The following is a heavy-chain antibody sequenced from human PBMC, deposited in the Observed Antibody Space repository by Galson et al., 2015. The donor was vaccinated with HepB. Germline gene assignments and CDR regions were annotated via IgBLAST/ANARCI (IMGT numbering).Heavy chain of an antibody. CDR3: ARPPVGDPDSGTPLYYFDS. CDR1: GFTFKTYS. D-gene: IGHD3-10*01. Sequence: SLRLSCAGSGFTFKTYSMNWVRQAPGKGLEWVSSISRKSNYIYYADSVKGRLTISRDNAKKSLFLQMNTPRAEDTAVYFCARPPVGDPDSGTPLYYFDSWGQGTLVIVSS. CDR2: ISRKSNYI. V-gene: IGHV3-21*01. J-gene: IGHJ4*02.